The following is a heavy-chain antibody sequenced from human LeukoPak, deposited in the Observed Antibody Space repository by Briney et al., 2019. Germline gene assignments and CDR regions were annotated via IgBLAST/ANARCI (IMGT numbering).Heavy chain of an antibody. J-gene: IGHJ3*02. CDR1: GGSISSYY. CDR2: IYTTGST. Sequence: SETLSLTCTVSGGSISSYYWSWIRQPAGKGLEWIGRIYTTGSTYYNPSLRSRVTMSVDTSKNQFSLKVSSVTAADTAVYYCARQRTSDAFDIWGQGTMVTVSS. D-gene: IGHD2-2*01. CDR3: ARQRTSDAFDI. V-gene: IGHV4-4*07.